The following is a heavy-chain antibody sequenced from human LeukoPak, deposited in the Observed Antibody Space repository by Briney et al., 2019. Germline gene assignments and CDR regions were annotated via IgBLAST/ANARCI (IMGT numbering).Heavy chain of an antibody. V-gene: IGHV4-38-2*02. CDR3: ARVRVGATPSFLDY. J-gene: IGHJ4*02. CDR1: GYSISSGYY. CDR2: IYHSGST. Sequence: SETLSLTCTVSGYSISSGYYWGWIRQPPGKGLEWIGSIYHSGSTNYNPSLKSRVTISVDKSKNQFSLKLSSVTAADTAVYYCARVRVGATPSFLDYWGQGTLVTVSS. D-gene: IGHD1-26*01.